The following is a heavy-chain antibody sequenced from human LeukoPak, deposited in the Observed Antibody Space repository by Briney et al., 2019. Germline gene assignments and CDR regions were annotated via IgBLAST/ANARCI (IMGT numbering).Heavy chain of an antibody. D-gene: IGHD3-22*01. CDR3: ATVRSGYDSSGYLFDY. CDR2: VDPEDGET. J-gene: IGHJ4*02. V-gene: IGHV1-69-2*01. CDR1: GYTFTDYY. Sequence: VKVSCKVSGYTFTDYYMHWVQQAPGKGLEWMGLVDPEDGETIYAEKFQGRVTIPADTSTDTAYMELSSLRSEDTAVYYCATVRSGYDSSGYLFDYWGQGTLVTVSS.